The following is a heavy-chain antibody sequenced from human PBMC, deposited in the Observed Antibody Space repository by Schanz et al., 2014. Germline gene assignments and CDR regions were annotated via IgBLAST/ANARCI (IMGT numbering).Heavy chain of an antibody. CDR1: GFTFSDYF. Sequence: EVQLVESGGGLVQPGGSLRLSCAASGFTFSDYFMAWIRQPPGRGLEWVSYVSRSTPDIYYADSVKGRFTMSRDNAKNSVFLQMNSLRAEDTAVYYCVRDSFFAFDYWGQGTLVTVSS. D-gene: IGHD3-3*01. J-gene: IGHJ4*02. V-gene: IGHV3-48*01. CDR2: VSRSTPDI. CDR3: VRDSFFAFDY.